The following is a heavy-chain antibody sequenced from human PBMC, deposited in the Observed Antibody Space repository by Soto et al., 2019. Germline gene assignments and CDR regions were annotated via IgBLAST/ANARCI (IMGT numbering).Heavy chain of an antibody. V-gene: IGHV4-34*01. CDR2: INHSGST. CDR1: GGSFSGYY. J-gene: IGHJ4*02. CDR3: ARGPYFDY. Sequence: QVQLQQWGAGLLKPSETLSLTCAVYGGSFSGYYWSWIRQPPGKGLEWIGEINHSGSTNYNPSLKSRVTISVDTSKNQLSLKLSSVTAADTAVYYCARGPYFDYWGQGTLVTVSS.